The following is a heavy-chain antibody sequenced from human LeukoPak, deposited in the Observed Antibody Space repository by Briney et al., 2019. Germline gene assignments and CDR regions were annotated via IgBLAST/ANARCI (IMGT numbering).Heavy chain of an antibody. V-gene: IGHV3-30*02. Sequence: GGSLRLSCAASGFTFSSYGMHWVRQAPGKGLEWVAFIRYDGSNKYYADSVKGRFTISRDNSKNTLYLQMNGLRAEDTAVYYCARGIAAAGIFLFLSFPSPVDYWGQGTLVTVSS. CDR3: ARGIAAAGIFLFLSFPSPVDY. D-gene: IGHD6-13*01. CDR2: IRYDGSNK. J-gene: IGHJ4*02. CDR1: GFTFSSYG.